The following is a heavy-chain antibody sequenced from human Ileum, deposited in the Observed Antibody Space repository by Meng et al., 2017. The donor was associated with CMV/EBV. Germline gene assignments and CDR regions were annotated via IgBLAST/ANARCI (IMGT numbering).Heavy chain of an antibody. CDR1: GFSPSTSGMR. V-gene: IGHV2-70D*14. CDR2: IDWDDDK. J-gene: IGHJ5*02. Sequence: QTLSLTCTFSGFSPSTSGMRVGWIRQPPGKALEWLARIDWDDDKFYSTSLKTRLTISKDTSKNQVVLTMTNMDPVDTATYYCARSYSSSSLSPWGQGTLVTVSS. D-gene: IGHD6-6*01. CDR3: ARSYSSSSLSP.